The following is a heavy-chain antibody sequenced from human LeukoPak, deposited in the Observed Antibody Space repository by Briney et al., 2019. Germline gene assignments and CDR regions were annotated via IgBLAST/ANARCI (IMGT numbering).Heavy chain of an antibody. CDR2: INHSGST. Sequence: SETLSLTCAVYGGSFSGYYWSRIRQPPGKGLEWIGEINHSGSTNYNPSLKSRVTISVDTSKNQFSLKLSSVTAADTAVYYCARDPAGYYYGSGSYYPNRRFDYWGQGTLVTVSS. J-gene: IGHJ4*02. CDR3: ARDPAGYYYGSGSYYPNRRFDY. CDR1: GGSFSGYY. V-gene: IGHV4-34*01. D-gene: IGHD3-10*01.